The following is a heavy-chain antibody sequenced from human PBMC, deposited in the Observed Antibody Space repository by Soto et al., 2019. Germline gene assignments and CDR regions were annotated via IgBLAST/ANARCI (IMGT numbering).Heavy chain of an antibody. D-gene: IGHD7-27*01. CDR2: VNHRGST. CDR3: PSLTGDKADWFEP. J-gene: IGHJ5*02. V-gene: IGHV4-34*01. CDR1: GGSFSGYS. Sequence: SETLSLTCAVYGGSFSGYSWTWIRQPPGKGLEWIGEVNHRGSTNYNPSLKSRVTISVDTSKNQFSLKLISVTAADTAVYYCPSLTGDKADWFEPWGQGTRVTVSS.